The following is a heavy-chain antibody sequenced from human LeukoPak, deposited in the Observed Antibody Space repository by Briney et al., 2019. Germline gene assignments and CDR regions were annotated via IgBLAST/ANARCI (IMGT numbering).Heavy chain of an antibody. CDR2: IYYNGKT. D-gene: IGHD3-10*01. CDR3: ARFSLVRGVIRSFDY. V-gene: IGHV4-34*01. Sequence: SETLSLTCAVYGGSFSGYYWGWIRQPPGKGLQWIGVIYYNGKTYYNPSLKSRVTVAVDTSKNQFSLKLSSVTAADTAVYYCARFSLVRGVIRSFDYWGQGTLVTVSS. CDR1: GGSFSGYY. J-gene: IGHJ4*02.